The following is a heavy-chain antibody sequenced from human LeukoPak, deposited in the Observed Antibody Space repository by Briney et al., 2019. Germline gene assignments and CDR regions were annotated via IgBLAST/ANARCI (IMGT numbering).Heavy chain of an antibody. CDR3: ASGSIVAYYFDY. CDR1: GLTFSGYS. J-gene: IGHJ4*02. CDR2: ISSSSSYI. V-gene: IGHV3-21*01. Sequence: PGGSLRLSCAASGLTFSGYSMNWVRQAPGKGLEWVSSISSSSSYIYYGDSVKGRFTISRDNAKNSLYLQLNSLRAEDTAVYYCASGSIVAYYFDYWGQGTLVTVSS. D-gene: IGHD6-13*01.